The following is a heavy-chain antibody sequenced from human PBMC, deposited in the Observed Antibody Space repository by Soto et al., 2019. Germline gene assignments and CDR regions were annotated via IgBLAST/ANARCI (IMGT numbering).Heavy chain of an antibody. D-gene: IGHD6-13*01. J-gene: IGHJ6*02. CDR1: GFTFSSYG. CDR2: ISYDGSNK. CDR3: AKDRSSTLPGYYYGMDV. V-gene: IGHV3-30*18. Sequence: QVQLVESGGGVVQPGRSLRLSCAASGFTFSSYGMHWVRQAPGKGLEWVAVISYDGSNKYYADSVKGRFTISRDNSKNTLYLQMNSLRAEDTAVYYCAKDRSSTLPGYYYGMDVWGQGTTVTVSS.